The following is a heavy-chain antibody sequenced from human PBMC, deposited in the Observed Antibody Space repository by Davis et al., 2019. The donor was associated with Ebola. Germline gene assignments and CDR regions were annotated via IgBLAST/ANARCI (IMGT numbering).Heavy chain of an antibody. J-gene: IGHJ6*02. CDR1: GFTFTDAW. V-gene: IGHV3-21*06. CDR2: ISHTRSYI. D-gene: IGHD1-1*01. CDR3: ARDWIAADGDYYYTMDL. Sequence: GGSLRLSCAASGFTFTDAWMNWVRQAPGRGLEWVSSISHTRSYIYYADSVKGRFTISRDNARNSLFLQLTSLRAEDSAVYFCARDWIAADGDYYYTMDLWGQGTTVTVS.